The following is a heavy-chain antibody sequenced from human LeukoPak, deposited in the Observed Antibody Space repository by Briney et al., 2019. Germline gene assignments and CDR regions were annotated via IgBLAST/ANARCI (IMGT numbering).Heavy chain of an antibody. CDR2: INHSGST. J-gene: IGHJ4*02. V-gene: IGHV4-34*01. Sequence: SETLSLTCAVYGGSFSGYYWSWIRQPPGKGLEWIGEINHSGSTNYNPSLKSRVTISVDTSKNQFSLKLSSVTAADTAVYYCARDGPEGYYYDSSGYYGYWGQGTLVTVSS. D-gene: IGHD3-22*01. CDR3: ARDGPEGYYYDSSGYYGY. CDR1: GGSFSGYY.